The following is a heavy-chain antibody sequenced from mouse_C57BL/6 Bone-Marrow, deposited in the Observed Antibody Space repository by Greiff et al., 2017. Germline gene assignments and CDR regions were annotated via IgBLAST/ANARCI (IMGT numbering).Heavy chain of an antibody. CDR1: GYTFTSYW. CDR3: ASPYYYGSSFDD. V-gene: IGHV1-64*01. J-gene: IGHJ1*03. Sequence: QVQLQQPGAELVKPGASVKLSCKASGYTFTSYWMHWVKQRPGQGLEWIGMIHPNSGSTNYNEKFKSKATLTVDKSSSTAYMQLSSLTSEDSAVYYCASPYYYGSSFDDWGTGTTVTVSS. CDR2: IHPNSGST. D-gene: IGHD1-1*01.